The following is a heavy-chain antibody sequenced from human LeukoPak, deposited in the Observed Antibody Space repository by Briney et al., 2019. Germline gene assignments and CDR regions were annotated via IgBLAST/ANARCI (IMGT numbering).Heavy chain of an antibody. CDR3: ARDGVLGGLFVWDY. CDR2: IYYSGST. V-gene: IGHV4-59*01. Sequence: SETLSLTCTGSGGSISRYYWSWIRQPPGKGLEGIGYIYYSGSTNYNPSLKSRVTISVDTSKTQFSLKLSSVTAADTAVYYCARDGVLGGLFVWDYWGQGTLVTVSS. J-gene: IGHJ4*02. CDR1: GGSISRYY. D-gene: IGHD3-16*01.